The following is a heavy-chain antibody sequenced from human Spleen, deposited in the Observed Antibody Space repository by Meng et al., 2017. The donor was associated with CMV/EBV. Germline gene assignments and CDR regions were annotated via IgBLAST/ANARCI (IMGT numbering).Heavy chain of an antibody. CDR1: YSCTSYA. CDR2: IDPGDYDT. D-gene: IGHD2-21*01. Sequence: YSCTSYAIGWGRQMPGTGLEWMGMIDPGDYDTRYSHSFQGQFTISADKSISTAYLQWSSLKASDTATSYCARLSYCGGECYPGPIDYWGQGTLVTVSS. V-gene: IGHV5-51*01. CDR3: ARLSYCGGECYPGPIDY. J-gene: IGHJ4*02.